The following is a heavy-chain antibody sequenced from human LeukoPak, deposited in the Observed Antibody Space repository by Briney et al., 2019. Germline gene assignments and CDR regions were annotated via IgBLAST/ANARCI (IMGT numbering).Heavy chain of an antibody. CDR3: ARYSSGWMFDY. Sequence: PSETLSLTCTVSGGSINSYYWNWIRQPAGKGLEWIGRIYTSGSTNYNPSLKSRVTMSVDTSKNQFSLKLSSVTAADTAAYYCARYSSGWMFDYWGQGTLVTVSS. CDR1: GGSINSYY. J-gene: IGHJ4*02. CDR2: IYTSGST. V-gene: IGHV4-4*07. D-gene: IGHD6-19*01.